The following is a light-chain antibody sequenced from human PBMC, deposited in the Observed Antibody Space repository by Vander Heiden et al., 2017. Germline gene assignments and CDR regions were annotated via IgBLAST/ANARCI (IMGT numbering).Light chain of an antibody. CDR3: RQALQTPRT. V-gene: IGKV2-28*01. Sequence: DIVMTQSPLSLPVTLGEPASISCRSSQSLLHSNGYNYLDWYLQKPGQSPQLLIYLGSNRASGVPDRFSGSGSGTDFTLKISRVEAEDVGVYYCRQALQTPRTFGGGTKVEIK. CDR2: LGS. J-gene: IGKJ4*01. CDR1: QSLLHSNGYNY.